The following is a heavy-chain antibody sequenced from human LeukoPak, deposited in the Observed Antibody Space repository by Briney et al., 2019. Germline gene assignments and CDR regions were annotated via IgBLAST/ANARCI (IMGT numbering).Heavy chain of an antibody. CDR2: ISYDGSNK. CDR3: AKGYSGYDSAFDY. CDR1: GFTFSSYG. V-gene: IGHV3-30*18. Sequence: GGSLRLSCAASGFTFSSYGMHWVRQAPGKGLEWVAVISYDGSNKYYADSVKGRFTISRDNSKNTLYLQMNNLRAEDTAVYYCAKGYSGYDSAFDYWGQGTLVTVSS. J-gene: IGHJ4*02. D-gene: IGHD5-12*01.